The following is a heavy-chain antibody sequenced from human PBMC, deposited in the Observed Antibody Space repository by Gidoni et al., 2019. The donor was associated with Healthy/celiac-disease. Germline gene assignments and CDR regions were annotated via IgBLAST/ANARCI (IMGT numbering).Heavy chain of an antibody. CDR1: GGSISRRSYY. Sequence: QLQLQESAPGLVKPSETLCLTCTVSGGSISRRSYYWGWTSQPPGKGLEWIGSIYYRGSTYYNPSLKSLVTISVDTSKNQFSLKLSSVTAADTAVYYCARHSQQLVPYYYYYYMDVWGKGTTVTVSS. CDR3: ARHSQQLVPYYYYYYMDV. V-gene: IGHV4-39*01. J-gene: IGHJ6*03. D-gene: IGHD6-13*01. CDR2: IYYRGST.